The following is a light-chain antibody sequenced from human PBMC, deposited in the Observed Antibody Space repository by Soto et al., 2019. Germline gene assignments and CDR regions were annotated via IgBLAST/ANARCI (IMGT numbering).Light chain of an antibody. V-gene: IGLV1-40*01. Sequence: QSVLTQPPSVSAAPGQRVTISCTGSSSNIGAGYDVHWYQQLPGTAPKLLVSGDTNRPSGVPDRFSGSKSGTSASLAITGLRAEDEADYYCQSFDRSLSGWVFGGGTQLTVL. J-gene: IGLJ3*02. CDR3: QSFDRSLSGWV. CDR2: GDT. CDR1: SSNIGAGYD.